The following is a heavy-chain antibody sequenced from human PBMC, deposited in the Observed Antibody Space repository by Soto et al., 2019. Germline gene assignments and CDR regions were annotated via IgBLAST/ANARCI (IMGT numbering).Heavy chain of an antibody. J-gene: IGHJ4*02. V-gene: IGHV1-18*01. CDR3: ARDPDIVVVVAAPGDY. CDR2: ISAYNGNT. Sequence: QVQLVQSGAEVKKPGASVKVSCKASGYTFTSYGISWVRQAPGQGLEWMGWISAYNGNTNYAQKLQGRVTMTTDTSTSTADMELRSLRSDDTAVYYCARDPDIVVVVAAPGDYWGQGTLVTVSS. CDR1: GYTFTSYG. D-gene: IGHD2-15*01.